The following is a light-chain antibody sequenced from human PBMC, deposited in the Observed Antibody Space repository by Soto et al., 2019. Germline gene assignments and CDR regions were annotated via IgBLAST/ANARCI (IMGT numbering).Light chain of an antibody. CDR1: QSVLFSTNNKNF. CDR2: WAS. Sequence: DIVMTQSPDSLAVSLGERATVNCKSSQSVLFSTNNKNFLAWYQQKPGQPPKLLLYWASTRESGVPDRFSGSGSGTDFTLTISSLRAEDVAVYYCQQYLDPLLTFGGGTKVDIK. V-gene: IGKV4-1*01. CDR3: QQYLDPLLT. J-gene: IGKJ4*01.